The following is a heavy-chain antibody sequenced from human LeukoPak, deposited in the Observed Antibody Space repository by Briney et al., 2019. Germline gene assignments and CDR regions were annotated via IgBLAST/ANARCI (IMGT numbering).Heavy chain of an antibody. CDR3: ARGYYDFWSGYYAHYYYYYMDV. Sequence: SGTLSLTCAVSGDFITKSVWWIWVRQTPGKGLEWIGYIYYSGSTNYNPSLKSRVTISVDTSKNQFSLKLSSVTAADTAVYYCARGYYDFWSGYYAHYYYYYMDVWGKGTTVTVSS. V-gene: IGHV4-4*02. CDR2: IYYSGST. D-gene: IGHD3-3*01. CDR1: GDFITKSVW. J-gene: IGHJ6*03.